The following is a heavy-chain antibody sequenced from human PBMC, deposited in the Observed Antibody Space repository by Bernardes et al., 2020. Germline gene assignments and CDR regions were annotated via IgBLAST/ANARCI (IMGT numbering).Heavy chain of an antibody. CDR1: GFILSDYC. CDR3: AREGTALYFDY. V-gene: IGHV3-7*03. J-gene: IGHJ4*02. Sequence: GGSLRLSCAASGFILSDYCMSWVRQAPGKGLEWVANIKQDGSEKNYVDSVKGRFTISRNNDKNSLYLQMDSLRAEDTAVYYCAREGTALYFDYWGQGTLVTVSP. CDR2: IKQDGSEK.